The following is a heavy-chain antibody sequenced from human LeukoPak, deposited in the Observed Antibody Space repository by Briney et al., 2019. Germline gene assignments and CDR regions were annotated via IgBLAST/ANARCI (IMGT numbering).Heavy chain of an antibody. D-gene: IGHD3-10*01. CDR1: GFTLTNYA. CDR2: TSSDLNVK. CDR3: AREGYYGSGSPPSLYFDY. V-gene: IGHV3-30-3*01. Sequence: GTSLRLSCVVSGFTLTNYALHWVRQAPGKGLEWVAVTSSDLNVKLYADSVKGRFTISRDNSRSTLYLQMNSLRPEDTAIYYCAREGYYGSGSPPSLYFDYWGQGTLVTVSS. J-gene: IGHJ4*02.